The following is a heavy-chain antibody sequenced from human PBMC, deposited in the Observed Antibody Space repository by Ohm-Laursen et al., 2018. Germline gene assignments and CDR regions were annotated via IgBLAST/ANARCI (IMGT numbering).Heavy chain of an antibody. CDR3: ARGNYYYDSSGSDPLVDV. J-gene: IGHJ6*02. D-gene: IGHD3-22*01. V-gene: IGHV3-13*01. Sequence: SLRLSCTASGFTFSTYDMHWVRQTTGKGLEWVAAIGTADVTYYPGSVKGRFTISRDDAKKSLFLQMDSLRAEDTAVYFCARGNYYYDSSGSDPLVDVWGRGTTVTVSS. CDR1: GFTFSTYD. CDR2: IGTADVT.